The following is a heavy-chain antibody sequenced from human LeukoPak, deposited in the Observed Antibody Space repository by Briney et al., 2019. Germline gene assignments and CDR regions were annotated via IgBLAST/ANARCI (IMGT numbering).Heavy chain of an antibody. J-gene: IGHJ4*02. Sequence: ASVKVSCKASGGTFSSYAISWVRQAPGQGLEWMRGIIPIFGTANYAQKFQGRVTITADKSTSTAYMELSSLRSEDTAVYYCATPRYCSSTSCYALMDWGQGTLVTVSS. D-gene: IGHD2-2*01. CDR1: GGTFSSYA. CDR2: IIPIFGTA. V-gene: IGHV1-69*06. CDR3: ATPRYCSSTSCYALMD.